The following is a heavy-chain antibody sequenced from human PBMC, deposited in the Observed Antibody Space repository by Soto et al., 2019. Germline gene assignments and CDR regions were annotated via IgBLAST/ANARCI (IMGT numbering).Heavy chain of an antibody. D-gene: IGHD5-18*01. CDR1: GFTFDDYG. CDR2: INWNGGST. J-gene: IGHJ4*02. V-gene: IGHV3-20*04. Sequence: GGSLRLSCAASGFTFDDYGMSWVRQAPGKGLEWVSGINWNGGSTGYADSVKGRFTISRDNAKNSLYLQMNSLRAEDTALYYCARERDNVDTAMVTVGRYFDYWGQGTLVTVSS. CDR3: ARERDNVDTAMVTVGRYFDY.